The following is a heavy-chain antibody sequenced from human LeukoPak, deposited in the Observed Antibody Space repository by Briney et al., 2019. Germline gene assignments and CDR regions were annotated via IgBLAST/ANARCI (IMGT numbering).Heavy chain of an antibody. CDR2: MNPNSGNT. V-gene: IGHV1-8*01. J-gene: IGHJ6*04. Sequence: ASVKVSRKASGYTFTSYDINWVRQATGQGLEWMGWMNPNSGNTGYAQKFQGRVTMTRNTSISTAYMELSSLRSEDTAVYYCARGGLAGYCTNGVCQDVWGKGTTVTVSS. CDR3: ARGGLAGYCTNGVCQDV. CDR1: GYTFTSYD. D-gene: IGHD2-8*01.